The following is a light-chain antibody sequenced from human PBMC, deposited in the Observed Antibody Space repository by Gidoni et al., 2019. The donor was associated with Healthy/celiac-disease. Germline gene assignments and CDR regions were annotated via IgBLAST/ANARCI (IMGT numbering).Light chain of an antibody. CDR1: QSVSSSY. J-gene: IGKJ1*01. CDR3: QQYGSSPPWT. Sequence: EIVLTPSPGTLSLSPGERATRACRASQSVSSSYLAWYQQKPGQAPRLLIYGASSRATGLPDRFSGSGSGTDFTLTISRLEPEEFAVYYCQQYGSSPPWTFGQXTKVEIK. V-gene: IGKV3-20*01. CDR2: GAS.